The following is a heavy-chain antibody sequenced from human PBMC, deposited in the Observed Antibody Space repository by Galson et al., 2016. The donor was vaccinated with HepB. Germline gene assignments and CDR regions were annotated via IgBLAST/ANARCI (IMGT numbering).Heavy chain of an antibody. J-gene: IGHJ4*02. CDR2: SSPDEKYK. CDR3: AKDATGSYVSPYYFDS. CDR1: GFNFDXYA. Sequence: SLRLSCAASGFNFDXYAVHXVXQAPGKGLEWVALSSPDEKYKYYADSVKGRFTISRDNSKNTLFLQMASLSVEDTALYYCAKDATGSYVSPYYFDSWGQGTLVTVSS. V-gene: IGHV3-30*18. D-gene: IGHD1-26*01.